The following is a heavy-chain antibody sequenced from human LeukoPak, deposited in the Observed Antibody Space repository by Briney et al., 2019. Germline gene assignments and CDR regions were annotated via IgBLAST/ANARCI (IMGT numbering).Heavy chain of an antibody. Sequence: GASVKVSCKASGGTFSSYAISWVRQAPGQGLEWMGGIIPIFGTANYAQKFQGRVTITADESTSTAYMELSSLRSEDTAVYYCARDLGDYQLLLSIFFDYWGQGTLVTVSS. V-gene: IGHV1-69*01. J-gene: IGHJ4*02. CDR2: IIPIFGTA. D-gene: IGHD2-2*01. CDR3: ARDLGDYQLLLSIFFDY. CDR1: GGTFSSYA.